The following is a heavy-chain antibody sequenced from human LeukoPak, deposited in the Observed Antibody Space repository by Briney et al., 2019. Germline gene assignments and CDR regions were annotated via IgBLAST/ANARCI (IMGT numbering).Heavy chain of an antibody. J-gene: IGHJ4*02. CDR3: ARARTTRGFDY. CDR1: GFTFNSYG. V-gene: IGHV3-33*01. CDR2: IWYDGGNK. D-gene: IGHD4-17*01. Sequence: GGSLRLSCAASGFTFNSYGIHWVRQAPGKGLEWVAFIWYDGGNKYYADSVKGRFTISRDNSKNTLYLQINSLRAEDTAVYYCARARTTRGFDYWGQGTLVTVSS.